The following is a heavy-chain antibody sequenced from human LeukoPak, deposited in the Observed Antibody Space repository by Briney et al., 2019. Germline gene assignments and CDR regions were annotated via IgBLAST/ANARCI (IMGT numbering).Heavy chain of an antibody. CDR3: AEVVALNDISWFDP. CDR2: ISYGGSNK. CDR1: AFTVSHYG. J-gene: IGHJ5*02. V-gene: IGHV3-30*18. D-gene: IGHD3-9*01. Sequence: PGVSLRLPCAPSAFTVSHYGVHWVRQAPGEGLEWVAVISYGGSNKYYADSVTGGFTIPRHNSQITLYLPMNSLRAEDTAVYCSAEVVALNDISWFDPWGQGTMVTVSS.